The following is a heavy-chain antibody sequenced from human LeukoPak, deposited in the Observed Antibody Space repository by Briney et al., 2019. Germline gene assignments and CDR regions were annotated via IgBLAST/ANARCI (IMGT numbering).Heavy chain of an antibody. Sequence: KPSETLSLTCTVSGGSINSGSYYWSWIRQPAGKGLEWIGRVLTSGTTNYNPSLKSRVSISVDTSKNQFSLNLSSVTAADTAVYYCARGPYSYDSSGAFDIWGQGTMVAVSS. CDR3: ARGPYSYDSSGAFDI. CDR2: VLTSGTT. V-gene: IGHV4-61*02. D-gene: IGHD3-22*01. CDR1: GGSINSGSYY. J-gene: IGHJ3*02.